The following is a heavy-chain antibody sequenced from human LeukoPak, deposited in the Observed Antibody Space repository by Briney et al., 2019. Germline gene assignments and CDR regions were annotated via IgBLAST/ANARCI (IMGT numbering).Heavy chain of an antibody. D-gene: IGHD3-3*01. CDR1: GGSFSGYY. V-gene: IGHV4-34*01. CDR3: ARELTRFWSGYYNYFDY. J-gene: IGHJ4*02. CDR2: INHSGST. Sequence: SETLSLTCAVYGGSFSGYYWSWIRQPPGKGLEWIGEINHSGSTNYNPSLKSRVTISVDMSKNQFSLKLSSVTAADTAVYYCARELTRFWSGYYNYFDYWGQGTLVTVSS.